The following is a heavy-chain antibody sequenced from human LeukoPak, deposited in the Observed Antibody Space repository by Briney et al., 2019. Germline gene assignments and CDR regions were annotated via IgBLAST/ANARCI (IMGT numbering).Heavy chain of an antibody. CDR3: ARVDGGWDLWYFDL. Sequence: PSETLSLTCTVSGGSISSYYWSWIRQPPGKGLEWIGYIYYSGSTNYNPSLKSRVTISVDRSKNQFSLKLSSVTAADTAVYYCARVDGGWDLWYFDLWGRGTLVTVSS. CDR1: GGSISSYY. CDR2: IYYSGST. D-gene: IGHD4-23*01. V-gene: IGHV4-59*12. J-gene: IGHJ2*01.